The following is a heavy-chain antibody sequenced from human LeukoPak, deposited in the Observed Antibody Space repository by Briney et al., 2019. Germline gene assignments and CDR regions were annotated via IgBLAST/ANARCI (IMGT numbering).Heavy chain of an antibody. CDR3: ARDFGDYFCYFDY. D-gene: IGHD4-17*01. Sequence: EGSLRLSCAVSGFSFSSYWMSWVRQAPGKGLEWVANIKHDGSEKYYVDSVKGRFTISRDNAKNSLYLQMNRLRAEDTAVYYCARDFGDYFCYFDYWGQGTLVTVSP. CDR1: GFSFSSYW. J-gene: IGHJ4*02. CDR2: IKHDGSEK. V-gene: IGHV3-7*03.